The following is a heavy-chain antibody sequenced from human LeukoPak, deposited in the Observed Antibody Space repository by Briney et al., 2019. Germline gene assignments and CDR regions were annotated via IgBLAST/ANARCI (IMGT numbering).Heavy chain of an antibody. CDR3: ARDNKPWCSGGSCPGDV. CDR1: GCTFNTYA. Sequence: ASVKASCKASGCTFNTYAISWVRQAPGQGLEWMGWISAYNGNTNYAQKLQDRVTMTTDTSTSTAYMELRSLRSDDTAVYYCARDNKPWCSGGSCPGDVWGKGTTVTVSS. D-gene: IGHD2-15*01. J-gene: IGHJ6*04. CDR2: ISAYNGNT. V-gene: IGHV1-18*01.